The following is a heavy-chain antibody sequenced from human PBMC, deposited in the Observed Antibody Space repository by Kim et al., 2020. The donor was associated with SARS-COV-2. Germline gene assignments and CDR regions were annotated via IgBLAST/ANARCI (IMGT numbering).Heavy chain of an antibody. CDR2: IKQDGSEK. D-gene: IGHD6-13*01. V-gene: IGHV3-7*03. Sequence: GGSLRLSCAASGFTFSSYWMSWVRQAPGKGLEWVANIKQDGSEKYYVDSVKGRFTISRDNAKNSLYLQMNSLRAEDTAVYYCAREHSSSWYSGLTRARTPFDYWGQGTLVTVSS. CDR3: AREHSSSWYSGLTRARTPFDY. J-gene: IGHJ4*02. CDR1: GFTFSSYW.